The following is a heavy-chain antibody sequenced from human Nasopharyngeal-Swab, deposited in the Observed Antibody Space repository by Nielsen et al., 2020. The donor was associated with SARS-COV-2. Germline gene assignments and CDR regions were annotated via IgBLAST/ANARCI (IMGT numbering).Heavy chain of an antibody. D-gene: IGHD2-2*01. CDR3: ARDMSWDGTSRSVYYGMDV. CDR2: INPSGGST. V-gene: IGHV1-46*01. Sequence: ASVKVSCKASGYTFTSYYMHWVRQAPGQGLEWMGIINPSGGSTSYAQKFQGRVTMTRDTSTSTVHMELSSLRSEDTAVYYCARDMSWDGTSRSVYYGMDVWGQGTTVTVSS. J-gene: IGHJ6*02. CDR1: GYTFTSYY.